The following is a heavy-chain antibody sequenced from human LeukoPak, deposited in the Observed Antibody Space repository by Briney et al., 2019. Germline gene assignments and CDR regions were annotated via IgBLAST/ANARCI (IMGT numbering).Heavy chain of an antibody. CDR3: ARERILWFGELRADEFDY. J-gene: IGHJ4*02. D-gene: IGHD3-10*01. CDR2: INPSGGST. Sequence: ASVKVSCKASGYIFTSYYMHWVRQAPGQGLEWMGIINPSGGSTSYAQKFQGRVTMTRDMSTSTVYMELSSLRSEDTAVYYCARERILWFGELRADEFDYWGQGTLVTVSS. V-gene: IGHV1-46*01. CDR1: GYIFTSYY.